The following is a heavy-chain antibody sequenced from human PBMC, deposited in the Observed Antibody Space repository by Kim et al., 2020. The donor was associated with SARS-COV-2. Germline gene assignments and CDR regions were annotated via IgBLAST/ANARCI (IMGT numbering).Heavy chain of an antibody. CDR3: ARGIRVGATTGRNWFDP. V-gene: IGHV1-3*01. J-gene: IGHJ5*02. D-gene: IGHD1-26*01. Sequence: FQGRVTLTRDTSASTAYMEVSSLRSEDTAVYYCARGIRVGATTGRNWFDPWGQGTLVTVSS.